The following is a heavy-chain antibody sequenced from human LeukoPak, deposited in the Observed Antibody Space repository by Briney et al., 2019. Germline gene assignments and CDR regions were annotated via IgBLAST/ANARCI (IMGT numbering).Heavy chain of an antibody. Sequence: GGSLRLSCAASGFTFSSYAMSWVSQAPGKGLEWVSAISGSGGSTYYADSVKGRFTISRDNSKNTLYLQMNSLRAEDTAVYYCAKDSTYDSSGYYPFDYWGQGTLVTVSS. J-gene: IGHJ4*02. D-gene: IGHD3-22*01. CDR3: AKDSTYDSSGYYPFDY. V-gene: IGHV3-23*01. CDR2: ISGSGGST. CDR1: GFTFSSYA.